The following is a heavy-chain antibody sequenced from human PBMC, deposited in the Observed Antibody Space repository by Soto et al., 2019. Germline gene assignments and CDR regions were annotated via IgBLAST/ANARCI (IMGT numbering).Heavy chain of an antibody. J-gene: IGHJ6*02. Sequence: PGGSLRLSCAASGFTFSSYGMHWVRQAPGKGLEWVAVISYDGSNKYYADSVKGRFTISRDNTKNTLYLQMNSLRAEDTAVCYCAKDLLQGGYDGLYYYGMDVWGQGTTVTVSS. CDR1: GFTFSSYG. CDR2: ISYDGSNK. D-gene: IGHD5-12*01. V-gene: IGHV3-30*18. CDR3: AKDLLQGGYDGLYYYGMDV.